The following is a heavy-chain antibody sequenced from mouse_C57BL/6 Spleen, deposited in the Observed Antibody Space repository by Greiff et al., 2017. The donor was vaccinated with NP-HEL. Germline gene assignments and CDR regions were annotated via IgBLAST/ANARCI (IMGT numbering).Heavy chain of an antibody. CDR2: ISSGSSTI. CDR1: GFTFSDYG. D-gene: IGHD1-1*01. V-gene: IGHV5-17*01. Sequence: EVKLVESGGGLVKPGGSLKLSCAASGFTFSDYGMHWVRQAPEKGLEWVAYISSGSSTIYYADPVKGRFTISRDNAKNTLFLQMTSLMSEDTAMYYCARSRITTVVAGNYWGQGTTLTVSS. CDR3: ARSRITTVVAGNY. J-gene: IGHJ2*01.